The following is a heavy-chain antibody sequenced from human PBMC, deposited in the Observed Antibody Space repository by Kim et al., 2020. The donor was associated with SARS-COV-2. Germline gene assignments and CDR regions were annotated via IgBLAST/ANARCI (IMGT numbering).Heavy chain of an antibody. V-gene: IGHV4-31*02. D-gene: IGHD3-10*01. CDR3: ARERMVRGVGCYYYGMDV. Sequence: KSRVTISVDTAKNQFSLKLSSVTAADTAVYYCARERMVRGVGCYYYGMDVWGQGTTVTVSS. J-gene: IGHJ6*02.